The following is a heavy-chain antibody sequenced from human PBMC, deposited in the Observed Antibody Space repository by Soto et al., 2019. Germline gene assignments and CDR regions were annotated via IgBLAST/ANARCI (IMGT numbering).Heavy chain of an antibody. CDR1: GGSISSYY. J-gene: IGHJ4*02. V-gene: IGHV4-59*01. D-gene: IGHD5-18*01. Sequence: PSETLSLTCTVSGGSISSYYWSWIRQPPGKGLEWIGYIYYSGSTNYNPSLKSRGTISVDTSKNPFSLKLSSVTAADAGVYYCPRTLYRYGPRFDYWGEGTLVTVPT. CDR3: PRTLYRYGPRFDY. CDR2: IYYSGST.